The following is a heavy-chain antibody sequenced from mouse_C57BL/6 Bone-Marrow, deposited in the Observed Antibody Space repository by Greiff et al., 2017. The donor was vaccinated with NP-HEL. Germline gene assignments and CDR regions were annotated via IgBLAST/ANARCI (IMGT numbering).Heavy chain of an antibody. CDR3: ARDYGLDY. D-gene: IGHD1-1*02. J-gene: IGHJ2*01. V-gene: IGHV1-26*01. CDR1: GYTFTDYY. Sequence: EVQLQQSGPELVKPGASVKISCKASGYTFTDYYMNWVKQSHGKSLEWIGDINPNNGGTSYNQKFKGKATLTVDTSSSTAYMELRSLTSEDSAVYYYARDYGLDYWGQGTTLTVSS. CDR2: INPNNGGT.